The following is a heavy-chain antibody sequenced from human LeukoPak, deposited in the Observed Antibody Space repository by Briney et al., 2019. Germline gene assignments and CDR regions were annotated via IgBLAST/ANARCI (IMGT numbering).Heavy chain of an antibody. J-gene: IGHJ4*02. CDR1: GGSISNYY. V-gene: IGHV4-4*07. Sequence: PSETLCLTCTVSGGSISNYYWSWIRQPAGKGLEWIGRIFSSGSTNYNPSLKSRVTMSVDTSKNQFSLKLSSVTAADTAEYFCARESRRSYCNEYWGQGTLVTVSS. CDR2: IFSSGST. CDR3: ARESRRSYCNEY. D-gene: IGHD2-2*01.